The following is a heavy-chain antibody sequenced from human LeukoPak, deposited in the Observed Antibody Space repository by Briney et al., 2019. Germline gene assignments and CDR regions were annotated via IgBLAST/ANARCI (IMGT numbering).Heavy chain of an antibody. CDR1: GFTFSSYE. CDR3: AKDRAYLSSWYGCSTP. Sequence: GGSLRLSCAASGFTFSSYEMNWVRQAPGEGLEWVSGISGSAGSTYYADSVKGRFTISRDNSKNTLYLQMNSLRAEDTALYYCAKDRAYLSSWYGCSTPWGQGTLVTVSS. CDR2: ISGSAGST. V-gene: IGHV3-23*01. D-gene: IGHD6-13*01. J-gene: IGHJ5*02.